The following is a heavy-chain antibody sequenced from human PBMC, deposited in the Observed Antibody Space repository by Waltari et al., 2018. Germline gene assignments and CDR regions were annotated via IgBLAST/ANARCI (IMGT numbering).Heavy chain of an antibody. CDR3: ARGGRISRLENWFDP. Sequence: QVQLVQSGAEVKKPGASVKVSCKASGYTFTSYYMHWVRQAPGQGLEWMGIINPSGGRKSYAKKFQGRVTMTRDTSTSTVYMGLGSLRSEDTAVYYCARGGRISRLENWFDPWGQGTLVTVS. V-gene: IGHV1-46*01. J-gene: IGHJ5*02. CDR1: GYTFTSYY. D-gene: IGHD6-25*01. CDR2: INPSGGRK.